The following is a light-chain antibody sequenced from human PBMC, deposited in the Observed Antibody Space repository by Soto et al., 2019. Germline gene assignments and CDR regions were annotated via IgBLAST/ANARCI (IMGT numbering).Light chain of an antibody. CDR1: QAVNTR. CDR2: LTS. V-gene: IGKV3-11*01. Sequence: EIVLTQSPATLSSFPGDRVTLSCRASQAVNTRLAWYQHKPGQAPRLLIYLTSNRAAGIPARFSGSGSGTDFTLTISDVQPEDFAVYYYHQRQSSPRTLGQGTQVDIK. CDR3: HQRQSSPRT. J-gene: IGKJ1*01.